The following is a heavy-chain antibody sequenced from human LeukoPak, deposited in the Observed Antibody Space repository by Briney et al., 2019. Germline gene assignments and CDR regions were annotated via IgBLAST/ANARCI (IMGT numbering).Heavy chain of an antibody. CDR3: ARTIVVVPAAKILGY. D-gene: IGHD2-2*01. Sequence: GGSLRLSCAASGLNFSNYWMHWVRQAPGKGLVWVSRINPDGSSTNYADSVKGRFTISRDNAKNTLYLHMNSLRAEDTAVYYCARTIVVVPAAKILGYWGQGPLVTVSS. CDR1: GLNFSNYW. V-gene: IGHV3-74*01. CDR2: INPDGSST. J-gene: IGHJ4*02.